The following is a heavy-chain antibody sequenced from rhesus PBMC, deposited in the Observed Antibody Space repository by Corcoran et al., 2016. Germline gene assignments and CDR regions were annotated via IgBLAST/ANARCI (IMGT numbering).Heavy chain of an antibody. CDR1: GGSISDSYR. CDR3: ARTYYNIWTGYMCDY. CDR2: IYGSSTST. V-gene: IGHV4S10*01. Sequence: QVQLQESGPGVVKPSETLSLTCAVSGGSISDSYRWSWIRQPPGKGLEGIGYIYGSSTSTNYNPSLKGRVTISKDTSKNQFSLKLSSVTAADTAVYYCARTYYNIWTGYMCDYWGQGVLVTVSS. D-gene: IGHD3-3*01. J-gene: IGHJ4*01.